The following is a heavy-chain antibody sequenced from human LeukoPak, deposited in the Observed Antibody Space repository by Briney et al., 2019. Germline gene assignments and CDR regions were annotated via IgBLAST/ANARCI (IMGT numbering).Heavy chain of an antibody. D-gene: IGHD6-6*01. J-gene: IGHJ4*02. CDR1: GYTFTSYG. V-gene: IGHV1-18*01. CDR2: ISAYNGNT. CDR3: ARGPASQYSSSSFFDY. Sequence: ASVKVSCKASGYTFTSYGISWVRQAPGQGLEWTGWISAYNGNTNYAQKLQGRVTMTTDTSTSTAYMELRSLRSDDTAVYYCARGPASQYSSSSFFDYWGQGTLVTVSS.